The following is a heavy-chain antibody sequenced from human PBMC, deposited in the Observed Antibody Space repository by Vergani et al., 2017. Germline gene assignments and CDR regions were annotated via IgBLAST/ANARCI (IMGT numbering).Heavy chain of an antibody. CDR3: TTRWDDFWSGYWDIDY. D-gene: IGHD3-3*01. Sequence: VQLVESGGGLVKPGGSLRLSCAASGFTFSDYYMSWIRQAPGKGLEWVGRIKSKTDGGTTDYAAPVKGRFTISRDDSKNTLYLQMNSLKTEDTAVYYCTTRWDDFWSGYWDIDYWGQGTLVTVSS. V-gene: IGHV3-15*01. CDR1: GFTFSDYY. CDR2: IKSKTDGGTT. J-gene: IGHJ4*02.